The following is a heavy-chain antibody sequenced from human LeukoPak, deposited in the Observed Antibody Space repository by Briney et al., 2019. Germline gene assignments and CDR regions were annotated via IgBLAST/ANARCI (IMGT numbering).Heavy chain of an antibody. CDR3: VRNNWNSVYYGMDV. J-gene: IGHJ6*02. V-gene: IGHV3-74*01. Sequence: GSLGLSCAASRGFTFSSNWMYWVRQAPGKGLVWVSRVNSDGSDTAYADSVKGRFTISRDNVNNILHLQMNSLRAEDTAVYYCVRNNWNSVYYGMDVWGQGTTVTVSS. CDR2: VNSDGSDT. D-gene: IGHD1-7*01. CDR1: RGFTFSSNW.